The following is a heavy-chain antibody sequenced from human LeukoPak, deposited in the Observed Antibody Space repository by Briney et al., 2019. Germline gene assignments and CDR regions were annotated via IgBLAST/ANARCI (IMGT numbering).Heavy chain of an antibody. Sequence: ASVKVSCKASGYTFTGYYMHWVQQAPGQGLEWMGWINPNSGGTNYAQKFQGRVTMTRDTSIGTAYMELSRLRSDDTAVYYCARARCSGGSCYPNWFDPWGQGTLVTVSS. CDR3: ARARCSGGSCYPNWFDP. CDR2: INPNSGGT. D-gene: IGHD2-15*01. CDR1: GYTFTGYY. J-gene: IGHJ5*02. V-gene: IGHV1-2*02.